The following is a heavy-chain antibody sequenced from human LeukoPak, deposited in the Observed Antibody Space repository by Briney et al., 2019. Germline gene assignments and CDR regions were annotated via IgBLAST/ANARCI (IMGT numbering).Heavy chain of an antibody. Sequence: GGSLRLSCAASGFTLSNYWMRWVRQARGKGVEGGASIKGGGGEKYYVDSVKGRFTISRDNAKNSFYLQMNSLRVEDTAVYYCARGPYGMDVWGQGTTVTVSS. J-gene: IGHJ6*02. CDR2: IKGGGGEK. V-gene: IGHV3-7*01. CDR1: GFTLSNYW. CDR3: ARGPYGMDV.